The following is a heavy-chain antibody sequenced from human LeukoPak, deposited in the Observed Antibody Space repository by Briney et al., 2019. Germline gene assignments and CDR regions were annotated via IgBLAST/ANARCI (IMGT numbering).Heavy chain of an antibody. CDR2: INHSGST. J-gene: IGHJ6*03. D-gene: IGHD4-11*01. CDR3: ARGSVTNYYYMDV. Sequence: SETPSLTCAVYGGSFSGYYWSWIRQPPGKGLEWIGEINHSGSTNYNPSLKSRVTISVDTSKNQFSLKLSSVTAADTAVYYCARGSVTNYYYMDVWGKGTTVTVSS. CDR1: GGSFSGYY. V-gene: IGHV4-34*01.